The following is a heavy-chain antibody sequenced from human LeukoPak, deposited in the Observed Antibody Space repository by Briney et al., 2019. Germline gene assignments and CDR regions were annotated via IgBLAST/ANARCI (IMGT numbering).Heavy chain of an antibody. CDR2: INPNSGGT. V-gene: IGHV1-2*02. CDR1: GYTFTGYY. CDR3: ARTAARLLPPYFYYSYMDV. Sequence: GASVKVSCKASGYTFTGYYMHWVRQAPGQGLEWMGWINPNSGGTNYAQKFQGRVTMTRDTSISTAYMELSRLRSDDTAVYYCARTAARLLPPYFYYSYMDVWGKGTTVTVSS. D-gene: IGHD6-6*01. J-gene: IGHJ6*03.